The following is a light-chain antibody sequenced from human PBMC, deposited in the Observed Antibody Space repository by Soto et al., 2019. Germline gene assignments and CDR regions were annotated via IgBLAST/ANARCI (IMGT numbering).Light chain of an antibody. CDR2: AAS. CDR3: KQNGSAPWT. Sequence: IVLTQSPGTLSLSPGERATLSCRASQSVSSSYLAWYQQKPGKAPRLLIYAASNRASGIPDRFGGTGAGTDLTLTIRRPEPADFAGFYWKQNGSAPWTFGQGTKVEI. V-gene: IGKV3-20*01. CDR1: QSVSSSY. J-gene: IGKJ1*01.